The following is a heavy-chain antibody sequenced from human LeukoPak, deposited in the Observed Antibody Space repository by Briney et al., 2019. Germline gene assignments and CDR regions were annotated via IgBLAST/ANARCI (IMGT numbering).Heavy chain of an antibody. CDR3: ARGLYYYDSSGSIAAFDI. J-gene: IGHJ3*02. D-gene: IGHD3-22*01. CDR1: GYTFTSYY. V-gene: IGHV1-46*01. Sequence: ASVKVSCKASGYTFTSYYMHWVRQAPGQGLEWMGIINPSGGSTSYAQKFQGRVTMTRDTTTSTGYMELSSLRAEDTAVYYCARGLYYYDSSGSIAAFDIWGQGTMVTVSS. CDR2: INPSGGST.